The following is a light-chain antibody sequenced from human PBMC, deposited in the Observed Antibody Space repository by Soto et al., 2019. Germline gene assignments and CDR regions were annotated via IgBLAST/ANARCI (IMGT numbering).Light chain of an antibody. V-gene: IGLV2-14*01. CDR3: SSYTSSSTHWV. CDR1: SSDVGGYNY. J-gene: IGLJ3*02. Sequence: QSALTQPASVSGSPGQSITISCTGTSSDVGGYNYVSWYQQHPGKAPKFMIYEVSNRPSGVSNRFSGSKSGNTASLTISGLQAEDEADYYCSSYTSSSTHWVFGGGTKSPS. CDR2: EVS.